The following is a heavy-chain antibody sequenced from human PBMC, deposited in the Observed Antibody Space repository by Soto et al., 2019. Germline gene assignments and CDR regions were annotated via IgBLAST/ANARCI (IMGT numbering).Heavy chain of an antibody. D-gene: IGHD2-15*01. CDR3: TADGCSGGGCFSGDY. CDR1: EFTFNYAW. J-gene: IGHJ4*02. Sequence: EVQLVESGGALVKPGGSLRLSCAASEFTFNYAWMSWVRQAPGKGLEWVGRIKSKSDGGTTDYAAPVKGRFTISRDDSKNTLYLQMNSLRTEDTAVYYCTADGCSGGGCFSGDYWGQGTLVTVSS. CDR2: IKSKSDGGTT. V-gene: IGHV3-15*02.